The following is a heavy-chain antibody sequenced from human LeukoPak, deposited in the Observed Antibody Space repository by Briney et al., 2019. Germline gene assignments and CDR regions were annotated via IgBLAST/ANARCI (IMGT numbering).Heavy chain of an antibody. CDR2: IRFDGSKI. V-gene: IGHV3-30*02. D-gene: IGHD3-10*01. CDR3: AKLPFGEFHSRYYYYYYMDV. J-gene: IGHJ6*03. CDR1: GLNFRSYG. Sequence: PGGSLRLSCAASGLNFRSYGMHWVSQAPGKGLRWVAFIRFDGSKITYGDSVKGRFTISRDNSKNTLYLQMNSLRAEDTAVYYCAKLPFGEFHSRYYYYYYMDVWGKGTTVTISS.